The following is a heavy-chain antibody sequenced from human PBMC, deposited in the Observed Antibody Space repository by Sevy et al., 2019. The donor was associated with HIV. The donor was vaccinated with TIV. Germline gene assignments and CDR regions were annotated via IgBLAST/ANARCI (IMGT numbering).Heavy chain of an antibody. CDR3: AKVMSAASYYFDY. CDR1: GFTFSSYA. D-gene: IGHD6-25*01. Sequence: GGSLRLSCAASGFTFSSYAMSWVRQAPGKGLEWVSAISGSGGSTYYADSVKGRFTISRDNSKKTLYLQMNSLRAEDTAVYYCAKVMSAASYYFDYWGQGTLVTVSS. V-gene: IGHV3-23*01. CDR2: ISGSGGST. J-gene: IGHJ4*02.